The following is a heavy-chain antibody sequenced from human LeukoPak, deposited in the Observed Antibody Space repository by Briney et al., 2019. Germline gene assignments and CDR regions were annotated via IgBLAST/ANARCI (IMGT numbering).Heavy chain of an antibody. D-gene: IGHD3-22*01. V-gene: IGHV3-48*03. CDR2: ISGSGTTL. J-gene: IGHJ4*02. CDR1: GFAFSDSE. Sequence: GGSLRLSCAASGFAFSDSEMNWVRQAPGKGLEWVSYISGSGTTLYYADSVKGRFTVSRDNAKNSLYLQMNTLRADDTATYYCAREGDDSSGPHFGYWGQGTLVTVSS. CDR3: AREGDDSSGPHFGY.